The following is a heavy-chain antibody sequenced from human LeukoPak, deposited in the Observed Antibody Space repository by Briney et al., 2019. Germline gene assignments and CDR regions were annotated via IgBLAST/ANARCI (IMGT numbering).Heavy chain of an antibody. CDR2: IYYNGDT. Sequence: PSETLSLTCTVSGGSINSGYYWSWLRQHPGRGLEWIGYIYYNGDTYYNPSLKSRITMSTDASKNQFSLRLSSVTAADTAVYFCARTYFDIFTGPRDIPHYLDYWGQGTLVSVFS. CDR3: ARTYFDIFTGPRDIPHYLDY. J-gene: IGHJ4*02. CDR1: GGSINSGYY. D-gene: IGHD3-9*01. V-gene: IGHV4-31*03.